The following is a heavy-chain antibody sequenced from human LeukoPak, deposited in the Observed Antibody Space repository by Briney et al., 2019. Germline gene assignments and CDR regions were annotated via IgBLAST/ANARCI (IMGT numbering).Heavy chain of an antibody. V-gene: IGHV3-23*01. J-gene: IGHJ6*03. CDR2: IFPSGGEI. CDR3: AKDGVWIGAKKANMDV. CDR1: GFTFSTFA. D-gene: IGHD3-10*01. Sequence: GSLRLSCAASGFTFSTFAMIWVRQPPGKGLEWVSSIFPSGGEIHYADSVRGRFTISRDNSRNTLYLQMNSLRAEDTAVYYCAKDGVWIGAKKANMDVWGKGTTV.